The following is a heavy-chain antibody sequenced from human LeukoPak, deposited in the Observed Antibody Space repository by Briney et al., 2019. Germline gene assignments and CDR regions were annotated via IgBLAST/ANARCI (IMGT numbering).Heavy chain of an antibody. CDR2: IYYSGST. CDR1: GGSISSSSYY. Sequence: SETLSLTCTVSGGSISSSSYYWGWIRQPPGKGLEWIGSIYYSGSTYYNPSLKSRVTISVDTSKNQFSLKLSSVTAADTAVYYCARGTVYSGYDGYYYYGMDVWGQGTTVTVSS. D-gene: IGHD5-12*01. CDR3: ARGTVYSGYDGYYYYGMDV. J-gene: IGHJ6*02. V-gene: IGHV4-39*07.